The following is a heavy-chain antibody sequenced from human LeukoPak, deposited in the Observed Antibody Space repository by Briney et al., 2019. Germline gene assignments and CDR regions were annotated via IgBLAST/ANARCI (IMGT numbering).Heavy chain of an antibody. CDR2: IYSGGST. J-gene: IGHJ3*02. D-gene: IGHD3-22*01. V-gene: IGHV3-53*01. CDR3: ATHVGNYYDSSGYSRRGDAFDI. CDR1: GFTVSSNY. Sequence: GGSLRLSCAASGFTVSSNYMSWVRQAPGKGLEWVSVIYSGGSTYCADSVKGRFTISRDNSKNTLYLQMNSLRAEDTAVYYCATHVGNYYDSSGYSRRGDAFDIWGQGTMVTVSS.